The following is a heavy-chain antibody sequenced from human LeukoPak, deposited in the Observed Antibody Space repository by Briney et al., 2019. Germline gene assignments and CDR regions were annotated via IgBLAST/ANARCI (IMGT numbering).Heavy chain of an antibody. CDR2: IKQDGSEK. V-gene: IGHV3-7*01. CDR1: GFTFSNYW. J-gene: IGHJ4*02. CDR3: AREGYCSGGICAFDY. Sequence: PGGSLRLSCAASGFTFSNYWMNWVRQAPGKGLEWVAKIKQDGSEKYYVDSVKGRFTISRDNAKNSLYLRMNYLRAEDTAVYYCAREGYCSGGICAFDYWGQGTLVIVSS. D-gene: IGHD2-15*01.